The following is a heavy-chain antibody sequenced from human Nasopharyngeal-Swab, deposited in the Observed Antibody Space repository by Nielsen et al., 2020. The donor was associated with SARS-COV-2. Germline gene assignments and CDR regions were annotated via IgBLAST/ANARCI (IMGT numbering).Heavy chain of an antibody. D-gene: IGHD3-3*01. V-gene: IGHV1-3*01. CDR1: GYTFTSYA. J-gene: IGHJ6*02. Sequence: ASVKVSCKASGYTFTSYAMHWVRQAPGQRLEWMGWINAGNGNTKYSQKFQGRVTITRDTSASTAYMELSSLRSEDTAVYYCARSLGPGIFGVVTGANYYGMDVWGQGTTVTVSS. CDR2: INAGNGNT. CDR3: ARSLGPGIFGVVTGANYYGMDV.